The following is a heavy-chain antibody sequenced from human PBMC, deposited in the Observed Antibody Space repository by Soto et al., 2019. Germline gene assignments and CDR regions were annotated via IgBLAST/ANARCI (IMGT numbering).Heavy chain of an antibody. J-gene: IGHJ4*02. V-gene: IGHV4-39*01. CDR1: GGSISSSGDYY. Sequence: SETLSLTCTVSGGSISSSGDYYWAWIRQPPGKGLEWIGRVHHRGSTYYNPSLRGRVAISVDTPKNQFALEVTSVTAADTAVYYCASLFNHLYGDDYIDSWGQGTLVTVSS. CDR2: VHHRGST. CDR3: ASLFNHLYGDDYIDS. D-gene: IGHD4-17*01.